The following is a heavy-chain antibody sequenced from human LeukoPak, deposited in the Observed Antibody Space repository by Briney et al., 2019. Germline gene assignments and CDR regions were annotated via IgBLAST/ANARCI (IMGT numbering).Heavy chain of an antibody. Sequence: PGGSLRLSCAASGFTFSSYAMHWVRQAPGKGLEWVAVISYDGSNKYYADSVKGRFTISRDNSKNTLYLQMNSLRLEDTAVYYCAKGTSGNYWRNPFEIWGQGTMVTVSS. CDR1: GFTFSSYA. CDR2: ISYDGSNK. D-gene: IGHD1-26*01. CDR3: AKGTSGNYWRNPFEI. V-gene: IGHV3-30-3*01. J-gene: IGHJ3*02.